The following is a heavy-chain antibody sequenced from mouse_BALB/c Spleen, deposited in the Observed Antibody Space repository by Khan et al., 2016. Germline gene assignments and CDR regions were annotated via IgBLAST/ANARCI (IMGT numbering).Heavy chain of an antibody. V-gene: IGHV1-69*02. CDR1: GYTFTSYW. D-gene: IGHD2-14*01. Sequence: QVQLQQSGAELVRPGASVKLSCKASGYTFTSYWINWVRQRPGQGLEWIGNIYPSDRYTNYNQKFKDKATLTVDKSSSTAYMQLSSPPSEDSAVYYCTRDGVRRRSYAMDYWGQGTSVTVSS. CDR3: TRDGVRRRSYAMDY. J-gene: IGHJ4*01. CDR2: IYPSDRYT.